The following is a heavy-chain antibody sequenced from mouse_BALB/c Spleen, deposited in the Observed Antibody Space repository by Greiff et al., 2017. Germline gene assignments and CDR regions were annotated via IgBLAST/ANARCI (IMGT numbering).Heavy chain of an antibody. D-gene: IGHD1-2*01. V-gene: IGHV5-17*02. CDR1: GFTFSSFG. CDR3: ARGDYYGPLDY. J-gene: IGHJ2*01. Sequence: EVMLVESGGGLVQPGGSRKLPCAASGFTFSSFGMHWVRQAPEKGLEWVAYISSGSSTIYYADTVKGRFTISRDNPKNTLFLQMTNQRAEDTAMYYCARGDYYGPLDYWGQGTTLTVSS. CDR2: ISSGSSTI.